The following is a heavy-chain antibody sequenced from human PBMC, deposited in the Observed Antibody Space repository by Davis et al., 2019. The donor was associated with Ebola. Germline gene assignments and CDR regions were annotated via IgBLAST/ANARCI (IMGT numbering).Heavy chain of an antibody. CDR2: IYHSGST. D-gene: IGHD1/OR15-1a*01. V-gene: IGHV4-4*02. CDR3: ARFRRTFYYYYGMDV. J-gene: IGHJ6*02. Sequence: MPSETLSLTCAVSGGSISSSNWWSWVRQPPGKGLEWIGEIYHSGSTNYNPSLKSRVTISVDTSKNQFSLKLSSVTAADTAVYYCARFRRTFYYYYGMDVWGQGTTVTVSS. CDR1: GGSISSSNW.